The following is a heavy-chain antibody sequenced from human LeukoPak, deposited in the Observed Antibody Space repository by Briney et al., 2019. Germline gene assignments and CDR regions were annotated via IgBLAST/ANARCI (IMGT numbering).Heavy chain of an antibody. D-gene: IGHD2-2*01. CDR2: IYYSGST. V-gene: IGHV4-61*01. CDR1: GGSVSSGSYY. J-gene: IGHJ4*02. CDR3: ARDQVVPAATRYDYFDY. Sequence: PSETLSLTCTVSGGSVSSGSYYWSWIRQPPGKGLEWIGYIYYSGSTNYNPSLKSRVTISVDTSKNQFSLKLSSVTAADTAVYYCARDQVVPAATRYDYFDYWGQGTLVTVSS.